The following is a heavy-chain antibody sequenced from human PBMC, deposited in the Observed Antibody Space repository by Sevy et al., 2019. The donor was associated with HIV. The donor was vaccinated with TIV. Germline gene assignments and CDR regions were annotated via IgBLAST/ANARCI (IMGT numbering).Heavy chain of an antibody. Sequence: SETLSLTCAVYDGSFNDYYWTWIRQPPGKRLEWIGEINHGGNTKYNPSLESRVAISVDTSKRQVSLNLNSVTVADTAVYYCARKYIEDVTTPNSPSYFDLWGRGTLVTVSS. CDR1: DGSFNDYY. J-gene: IGHJ2*01. V-gene: IGHV4-34*01. CDR2: INHGGNT. D-gene: IGHD1-1*01. CDR3: ARKYIEDVTTPNSPSYFDL.